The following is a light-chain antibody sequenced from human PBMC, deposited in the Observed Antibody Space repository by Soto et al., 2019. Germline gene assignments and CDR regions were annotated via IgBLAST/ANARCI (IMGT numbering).Light chain of an antibody. Sequence: QSALTQPRSVSGSPGQPVTISCTGTSSDVGGYNYVSWYQQHPGKAPKLMIYDVSKRPSGVPDRFSGSKSGNTASLTISGLQAEDEADYYCCSYAGSYWVFGGGTKVTVL. V-gene: IGLV2-11*01. CDR3: CSYAGSYWV. CDR1: SSDVGGYNY. CDR2: DVS. J-gene: IGLJ3*02.